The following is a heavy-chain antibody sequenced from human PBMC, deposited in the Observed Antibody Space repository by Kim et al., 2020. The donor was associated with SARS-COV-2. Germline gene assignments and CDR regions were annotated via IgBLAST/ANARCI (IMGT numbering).Heavy chain of an antibody. D-gene: IGHD2-2*01. Sequence: KSRVTISVDKSKNQFSLKLSSVTAADTAVYYCARNMGDIVVVPAAISFDPWGQGTLVTVSS. V-gene: IGHV4-4*02. CDR3: ARNMGDIVVVPAAISFDP. J-gene: IGHJ5*02.